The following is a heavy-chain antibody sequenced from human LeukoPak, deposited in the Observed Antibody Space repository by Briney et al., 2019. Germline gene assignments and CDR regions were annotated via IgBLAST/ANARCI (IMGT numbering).Heavy chain of an antibody. CDR1: GYTFTGYY. Sequence: GASVKVSCKASGYTFTGYYMHGVRQSPGQGLEWMGWINPNSGGTNYAQKFQGRVTMTRDTSISTAYMELSRLRSDDTAVYYCARGVGWFGELSTDYWGQGTLVTVSS. V-gene: IGHV1-2*02. J-gene: IGHJ4*02. CDR2: INPNSGGT. CDR3: ARGVGWFGELSTDY. D-gene: IGHD3-10*01.